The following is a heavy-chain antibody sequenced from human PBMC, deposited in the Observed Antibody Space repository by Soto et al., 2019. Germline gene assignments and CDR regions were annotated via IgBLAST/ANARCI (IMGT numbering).Heavy chain of an antibody. CDR2: IYYSGST. Sequence: QVQLQESGPGLVKPSETLSLSCSVSGGSISSYYWSWIRQPPGKGLEWIAYIYYSGSTSYNPSLKRRVSISLDTSTSQFSLKLSSVTAAHTAVYYCARTYDGSGPNSGGYGFDIWGQGTMVTVSS. V-gene: IGHV4-59*01. J-gene: IGHJ3*02. CDR3: ARTYDGSGPNSGGYGFDI. CDR1: GGSISSYY. D-gene: IGHD3-22*01.